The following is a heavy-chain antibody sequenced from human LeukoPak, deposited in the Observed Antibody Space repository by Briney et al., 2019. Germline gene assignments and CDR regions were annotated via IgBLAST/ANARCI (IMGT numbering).Heavy chain of an antibody. J-gene: IGHJ6*02. CDR2: ISYDGSNK. D-gene: IGHD4-17*01. CDR3: AKEMATTYYYYGMDV. V-gene: IGHV3-30*18. Sequence: GGSLRLSCAASGFTFSSYGMHWVRQAPGKGLEWVAVISYDGSNKYYADSVKGRFTISRDNSKNTLYLQMNSLSAEDTAVYYCAKEMATTYYYYGMDVWGQGTTVTVSS. CDR1: GFTFSSYG.